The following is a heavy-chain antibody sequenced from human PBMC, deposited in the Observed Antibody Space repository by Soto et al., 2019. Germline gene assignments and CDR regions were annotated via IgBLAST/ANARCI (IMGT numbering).Heavy chain of an antibody. Sequence: TLSLTCTVSGGSISSYYWSWIRQPPGKGLEWIGYIYYSGSTNYNPSLKSRVTISVDTSKNQFSLKLSSVTAADTAVYYCAREGSWNGVDNDAFDIWGQGTMVTVSS. CDR2: IYYSGST. D-gene: IGHD3-3*01. J-gene: IGHJ3*02. CDR1: GGSISSYY. V-gene: IGHV4-59*01. CDR3: AREGSWNGVDNDAFDI.